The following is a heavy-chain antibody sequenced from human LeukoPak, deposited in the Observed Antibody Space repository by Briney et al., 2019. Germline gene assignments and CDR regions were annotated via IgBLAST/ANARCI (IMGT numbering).Heavy chain of an antibody. CDR2: IWHDGSHQ. D-gene: IGHD3-10*01. Sequence: PGRSLRLSCAAYGFSFSTYGMHWVRQAPGKRLESVAVIWHDGSHQYYADSVKGRFTISRDTSNNTLYLQMNNLRVDDTALYYCARDLGWRYVSGTYRFDPWGQGTQVIVSS. CDR3: ARDLGWRYVSGTYRFDP. V-gene: IGHV3-33*08. CDR1: GFSFSTYG. J-gene: IGHJ5*02.